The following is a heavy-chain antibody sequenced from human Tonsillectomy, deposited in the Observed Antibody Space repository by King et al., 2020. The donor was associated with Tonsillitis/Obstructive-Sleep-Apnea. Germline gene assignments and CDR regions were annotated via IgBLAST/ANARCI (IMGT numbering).Heavy chain of an antibody. CDR1: GGTFSSYA. CDR3: SISVYYDFWSGYYDAFDI. D-gene: IGHD3-3*01. J-gene: IGHJ3*02. Sequence: QLVQSGAEVKKPGSSVKVSCKASGGTFSSYAISWVRQAPGQGLEWMGGVIPIFGTANYAQKFQGRVTITADESTSTAYMELSSLRSEDTAVYYCSISVYYDFWSGYYDAFDIWGQGTMVTVSS. CDR2: VIPIFGTA. V-gene: IGHV1-69*01.